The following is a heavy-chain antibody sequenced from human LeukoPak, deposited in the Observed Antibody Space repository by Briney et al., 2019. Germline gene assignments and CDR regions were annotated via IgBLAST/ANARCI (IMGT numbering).Heavy chain of an antibody. D-gene: IGHD2-2*01. CDR2: INPNSGGT. CDR1: GYTFTGYY. J-gene: IGHJ4*02. CDR3: ARDIRYCSSTSCNGG. Sequence: ASVKVSCKASGYTFTGYYMHWVRQAPGQGLEWMGWINPNSGGTNYAQKFQGRVTMTRDTSISTAYMELSRLRSDDTAVYYCARDIRYCSSTSCNGGWGQGTLVTVSS. V-gene: IGHV1-2*02.